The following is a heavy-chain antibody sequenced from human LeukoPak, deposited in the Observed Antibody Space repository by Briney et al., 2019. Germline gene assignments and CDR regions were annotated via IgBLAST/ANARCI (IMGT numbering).Heavy chain of an antibody. CDR2: IWYDGTNE. D-gene: IGHD1-14*01. CDR1: GFTFSTYG. CDR3: AKGSGINHYHWIDP. Sequence: PGGSLRLSCAASGFTFSTYGMHWVRQAPGKGLEWVAVIWYDGTNEYYADSVKGRFTISRDNSKNTLYLQMDSLRAEDTALYYCAKGSGINHYHWIDPWGQGTLVTVSS. J-gene: IGHJ5*02. V-gene: IGHV3-33*06.